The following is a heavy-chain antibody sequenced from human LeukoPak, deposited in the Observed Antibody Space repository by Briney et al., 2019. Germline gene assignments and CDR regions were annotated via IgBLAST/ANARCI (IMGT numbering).Heavy chain of an antibody. CDR1: GFTFSSYA. CDR3: AKSPTMVRSYYFDY. V-gene: IGHV3-23*01. D-gene: IGHD3-10*01. Sequence: PGGSLRLSCAASGFTFSSYAMSGVRQAPGKGLEWVSAISGSGGSTYYADSVKGRFTISRDNSKNTLYLQMNSLRAEDTAVYYCAKSPTMVRSYYFDYWGQGTLVTVSS. J-gene: IGHJ4*02. CDR2: ISGSGGST.